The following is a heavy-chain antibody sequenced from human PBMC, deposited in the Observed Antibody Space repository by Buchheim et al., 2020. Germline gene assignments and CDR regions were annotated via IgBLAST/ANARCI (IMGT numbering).Heavy chain of an antibody. CDR3: ARDQGGSGWYGVYYYYYGMDV. J-gene: IGHJ6*02. Sequence: QVQLVESGGGVVQPGRSLRLSYAASGFTFSSYGMHWVRQAPGKGLEWVAVIWYDGSNKYYADSVKGRFTISRDNSKNTLYLQMNSLRAEDTAVYYCARDQGGSGWYGVYYYYYGMDVWGQGTT. CDR1: GFTFSSYG. V-gene: IGHV3-33*01. CDR2: IWYDGSNK. D-gene: IGHD6-19*01.